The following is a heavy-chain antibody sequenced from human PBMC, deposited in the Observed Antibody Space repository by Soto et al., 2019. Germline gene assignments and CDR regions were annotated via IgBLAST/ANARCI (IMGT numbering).Heavy chain of an antibody. J-gene: IGHJ4*02. CDR3: AHRSCVSRTCSLDS. D-gene: IGHD2-21*01. CDR2: IFWDDDK. Sequence: QITLEESGPTLLKPTQTLTLTCTFSGFSLTTEGVAVAWARQPPGKAPEWLAVIFWDDDKRFHPSLSSRLTITNDPSKSHVFLTLTRLDPGDAATYFCAHRSCVSRTCSLDSLGAGTQITVSS. CDR1: GFSLTTEGVA. V-gene: IGHV2-5*02.